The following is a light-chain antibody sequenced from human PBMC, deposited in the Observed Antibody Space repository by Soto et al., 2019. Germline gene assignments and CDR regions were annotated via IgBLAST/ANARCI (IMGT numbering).Light chain of an antibody. CDR3: QQGNSFPPT. J-gene: IGKJ1*01. CDR1: QGISSW. Sequence: DIQMTQSPSSVSASVGARVTITCRASQGISSWLAWYQQKPGKAPKLLTYAASSLQSGVPSMFIGSGSGTDFTLGSIRLQPEDFGTYYCQQGNSFPPTFGQATNGEFK. V-gene: IGKV1-12*01. CDR2: AAS.